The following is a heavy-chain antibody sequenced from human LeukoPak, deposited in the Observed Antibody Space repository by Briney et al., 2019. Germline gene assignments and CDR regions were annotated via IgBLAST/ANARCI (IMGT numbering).Heavy chain of an antibody. Sequence: GGSLRLSCAASGFTFSSYAMHWVRQAPGKGPEWVAVISYDGSNKYYADSVKGRFTISRDNSKNTLYLQMNSLRAEDTAVYYCARLDIVATGGDYPRAFDIWGQGTMVTVSS. J-gene: IGHJ3*02. CDR2: ISYDGSNK. CDR1: GFTFSSYA. V-gene: IGHV3-30*01. CDR3: ARLDIVATGGDYPRAFDI. D-gene: IGHD5-12*01.